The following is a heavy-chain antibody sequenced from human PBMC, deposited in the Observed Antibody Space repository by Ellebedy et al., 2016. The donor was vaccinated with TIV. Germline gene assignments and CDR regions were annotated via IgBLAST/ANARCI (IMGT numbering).Heavy chain of an antibody. J-gene: IGHJ5*02. CDR2: IYYSGNT. CDR3: ARATAVGFDP. Sequence: SWIRQPPGKGLEWIGFIYYSGNTDYNPSLKSRVAMSVDTSTTQFSLKLTSVTAADTAVYYCARATAVGFDPWGQGALVTVSS. D-gene: IGHD4-23*01. V-gene: IGHV4-30-4*08.